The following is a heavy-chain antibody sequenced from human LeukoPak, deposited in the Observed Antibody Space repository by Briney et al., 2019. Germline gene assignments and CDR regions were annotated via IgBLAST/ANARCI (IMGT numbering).Heavy chain of an antibody. V-gene: IGHV1-2*02. Sequence: ASVKVSCKASGYTFTGSYMHWVRQAPGQGLEWMGWINPNSGDTKYAQKFQGRVTLTRDTSISTAYMELSRLRSDDTAMYYCARYYIEGRCFDYWGQGTLVTVSS. J-gene: IGHJ4*02. CDR3: ARYYIEGRCFDY. CDR1: GYTFTGSY. CDR2: INPNSGDT. D-gene: IGHD3-10*01.